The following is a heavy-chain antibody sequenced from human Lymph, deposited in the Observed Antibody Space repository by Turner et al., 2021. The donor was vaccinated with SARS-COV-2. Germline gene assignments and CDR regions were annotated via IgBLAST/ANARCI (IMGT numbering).Heavy chain of an antibody. CDR1: GFTFSNYG. Sequence: VQLVESGGGVVQPGRSLRLSGAASGFTFSNYGIHWVRQARGKGLEWVAVICYDGSNKYYADSVKGRFTISRDNSKNTLYLQMNSLRAEDTAVYYCAREGYFYDTSRAFDIWGQGTMVTVSS. D-gene: IGHD3-22*01. J-gene: IGHJ3*02. CDR3: AREGYFYDTSRAFDI. V-gene: IGHV3-33*01. CDR2: ICYDGSNK.